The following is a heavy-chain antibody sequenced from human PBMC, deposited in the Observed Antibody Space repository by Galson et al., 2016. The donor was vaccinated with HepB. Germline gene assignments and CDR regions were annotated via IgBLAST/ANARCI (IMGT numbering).Heavy chain of an antibody. D-gene: IGHD1-26*01. J-gene: IGHJ5*01. V-gene: IGHV4-4*02. Sequence: SETLSLTCAVSGGSISTSSWWSWVRQPPGKGLEWIGEKHYSEDTNYNPSLKSRVAISTDKSRNQFSLKLTSVTAADTAVYYCARELRVGAYNSAERWLDSWGQGTLVTVSS. CDR2: KHYSEDT. CDR3: ARELRVGAYNSAERWLDS. CDR1: GGSISTSSW.